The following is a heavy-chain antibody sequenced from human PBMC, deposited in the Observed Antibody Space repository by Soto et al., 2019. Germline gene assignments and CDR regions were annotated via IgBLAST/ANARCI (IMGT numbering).Heavy chain of an antibody. CDR1: GFTFSSFH. CDR3: AKEDVGGYYYSGL. J-gene: IGHJ4*02. CDR2: IKSDGSST. Sequence: GGSLRLSCAASGFTFSSFHMNWVRQAPGRGLEWVSCIKSDGSSTSYADSVKGRFTIYRDNAKNTLYLQMNSLRAEDTAVYYCAKEDVGGYYYSGLWGQGTLVTVSS. V-gene: IGHV3-74*01. D-gene: IGHD1-26*01.